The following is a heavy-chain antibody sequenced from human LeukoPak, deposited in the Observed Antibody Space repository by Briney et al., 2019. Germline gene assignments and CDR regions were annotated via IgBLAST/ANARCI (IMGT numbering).Heavy chain of an antibody. CDR1: GYTFTGYY. Sequence: ASVKVSCKASGYTFTGYYMHWVRQAPEQGLEWMGWINPNSGGTNYAQKFQGRVTMTRDTSISTAYMELSRLRSDDTAVYYCARVVLLGGYSGYDWGRYHHPHSTNYFDYWGQGTLVTVSS. CDR3: ARVVLLGGYSGYDWGRYHHPHSTNYFDY. J-gene: IGHJ4*02. CDR2: INPNSGGT. V-gene: IGHV1-2*02. D-gene: IGHD5-12*01.